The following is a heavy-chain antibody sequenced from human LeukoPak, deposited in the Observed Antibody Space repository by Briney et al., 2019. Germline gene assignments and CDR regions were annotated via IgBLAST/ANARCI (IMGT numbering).Heavy chain of an antibody. J-gene: IGHJ4*02. CDR3: ATSFWSGYQFDY. D-gene: IGHD3-3*01. CDR2: IYYSGST. V-gene: IGHV4-59*01. Sequence: SETLSLTFTVSGGSISSYYWSWIRQPPGKGLEWIGYIYYSGSTNYNPSLKSRVTISVDTSKNQFSLKLSSVTAADTAVYYCATSFWSGYQFDYWGQGTLVTVSS. CDR1: GGSISSYY.